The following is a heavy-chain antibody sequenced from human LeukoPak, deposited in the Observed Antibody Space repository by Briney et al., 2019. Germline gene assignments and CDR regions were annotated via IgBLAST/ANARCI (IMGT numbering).Heavy chain of an antibody. CDR3: VSPRGFSYGYFDY. CDR2: IYYSKNT. Sequence: PSETLSLTCTVSGGSISSSSAYWGWIRQPPGKGLEWIGSIYYSKNTYYNPSLKSRVTISADTSKNQFSLTLGSVCDSDKAVYYCVSPRGFSYGYFDYWGQGTLVTVSS. J-gene: IGHJ4*02. V-gene: IGHV4-39*01. D-gene: IGHD5-18*01. CDR1: GGSISSSSAY.